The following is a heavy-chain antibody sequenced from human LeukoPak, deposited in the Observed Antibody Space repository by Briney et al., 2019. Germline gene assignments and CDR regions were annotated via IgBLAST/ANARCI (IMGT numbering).Heavy chain of an antibody. V-gene: IGHV4-61*01. Sequence: SETLSLTCTVSGYSISSGYYWSWIRQPPGKGLEWIGYIYYSGSTNYNPSLKSRVTISVDTSKNQFSLKLSSVTAADTAVYYCARGVDSGYYPYYFDYWGQGTLVTVSS. CDR3: ARGVDSGYYPYYFDY. D-gene: IGHD3-22*01. CDR2: IYYSGST. CDR1: GYSISSGYY. J-gene: IGHJ4*02.